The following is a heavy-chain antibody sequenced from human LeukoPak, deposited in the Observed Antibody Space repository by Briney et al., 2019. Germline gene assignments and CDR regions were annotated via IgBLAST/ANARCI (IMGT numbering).Heavy chain of an antibody. D-gene: IGHD3-22*01. Sequence: GGSLRLSCAASGSTVSSNYMSWVRQAPGKGLEWVSVIYSGGSTYYADSVKGRFTISRDNSKNTLYHQMNSLRAEDTAVYYCARDESSGYSSRGVFDIWGQGTMVTVSS. CDR2: IYSGGST. V-gene: IGHV3-66*01. CDR1: GSTVSSNY. CDR3: ARDESSGYSSRGVFDI. J-gene: IGHJ3*02.